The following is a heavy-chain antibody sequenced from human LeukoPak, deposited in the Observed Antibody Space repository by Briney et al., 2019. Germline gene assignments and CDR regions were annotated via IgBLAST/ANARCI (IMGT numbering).Heavy chain of an antibody. D-gene: IGHD6-13*01. CDR2: IKQDGSQK. Sequence: GGSLRLSCAASGFTFSNYWMTWVRQAPGKGLEWVANIKQDGSQKYYADSVKGRLTISRDNAKNSLFLQMNSLRAEDTAAYYCARIGYSSSSLDYWGQGTLVTVSS. J-gene: IGHJ4*02. CDR3: ARIGYSSSSLDY. V-gene: IGHV3-7*01. CDR1: GFTFSNYW.